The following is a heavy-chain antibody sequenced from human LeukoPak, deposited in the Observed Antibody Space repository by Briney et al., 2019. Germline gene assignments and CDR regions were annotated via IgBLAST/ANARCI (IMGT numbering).Heavy chain of an antibody. V-gene: IGHV3-11*01. CDR1: GFIFNDYY. Sequence: GGSLRLSCAASGFIFNDYYMSWVRQAPGKGLEWVSYISSSGLTIYYAASLKALFTISRDNAKNSLYLLMNSLIGEDTAVYYCARRIHIWGQGTLVAVSS. D-gene: IGHD2-21*01. J-gene: IGHJ4*02. CDR3: ARRIHI. CDR2: ISSSGLTI.